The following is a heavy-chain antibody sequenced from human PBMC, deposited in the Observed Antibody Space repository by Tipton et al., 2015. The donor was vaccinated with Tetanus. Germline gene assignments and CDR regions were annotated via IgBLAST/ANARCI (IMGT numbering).Heavy chain of an antibody. CDR2: ISYDGSNI. J-gene: IGHJ6*02. Sequence: SLRLSCAGSGFLISSYAMHWVRQAPGKGLEWVALISYDGSNIYYADSVKGRFTISRDDSKETVYLQMSSLRAEDTAVYYCAKLDYGDYGRYYYYEMDVWGQGTTVTVSS. V-gene: IGHV3-30*18. CDR1: GFLISSYA. D-gene: IGHD4-17*01. CDR3: AKLDYGDYGRYYYYEMDV.